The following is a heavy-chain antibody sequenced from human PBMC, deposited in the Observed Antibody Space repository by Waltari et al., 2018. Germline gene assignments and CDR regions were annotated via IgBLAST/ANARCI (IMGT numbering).Heavy chain of an antibody. D-gene: IGHD3-16*01. CDR3: ARDLYDSRVPGDYFDY. J-gene: IGHJ4*02. V-gene: IGHV1-2*02. CDR2: IDPNTGGT. Sequence: QVHLVQSGAEVRKPGASVKVSCKGSGYTFTGYYIQWLRKAPGQGLEGMGWIDPNTGGTKLAQKFQGRVTMTRDTSINTVYMELSSLGSDDTAVYYCARDLYDSRVPGDYFDYWGQGTLVTVSS. CDR1: GYTFTGYY.